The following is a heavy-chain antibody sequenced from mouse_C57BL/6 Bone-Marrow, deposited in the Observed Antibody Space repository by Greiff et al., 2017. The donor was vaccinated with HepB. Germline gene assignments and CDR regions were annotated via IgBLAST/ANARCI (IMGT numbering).Heavy chain of an antibody. CDR2: ISSGGDYI. Sequence: EVQRVESGEGLVKPGGSLKLSCAASGFTFSSYAMSWVRQTPEKRLEWVAYISSGGDYIYYADTVKGRFTISRDNARNTLYLQMSSLKSEDTAMYYCTRGPFYPYAMDYWGQGTSVTVSS. CDR1: GFTFSSYA. J-gene: IGHJ4*01. D-gene: IGHD2-1*01. V-gene: IGHV5-9-1*02. CDR3: TRGPFYPYAMDY.